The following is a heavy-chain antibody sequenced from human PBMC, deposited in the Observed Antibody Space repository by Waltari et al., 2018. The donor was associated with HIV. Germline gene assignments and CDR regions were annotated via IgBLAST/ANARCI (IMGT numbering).Heavy chain of an antibody. J-gene: IGHJ4*02. D-gene: IGHD3-22*01. Sequence: EVQLLESGGGLVQPGGSRRLSCAASGFAYVSYAITWVRQSPERGRGGGGAVSGSGAKSFYADSVKGRFTISRDNSKNTVFLQMNSLRAADTAIYYCAKAYYENTAYYYDFWGRGTRVTVSS. V-gene: IGHV3-23*01. CDR3: AKAYYENTAYYYDF. CDR2: VSGSGAKS. CDR1: GFAYVSYA.